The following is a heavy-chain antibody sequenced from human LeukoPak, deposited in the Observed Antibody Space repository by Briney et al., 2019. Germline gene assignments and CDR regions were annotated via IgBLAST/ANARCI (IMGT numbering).Heavy chain of an antibody. D-gene: IGHD2-2*01. CDR1: GFTFSDYY. CDR2: ISSSGHII. Sequence: GGSLRLSCTASGFTFSDYYMSWIRQAPGKGLEWVSYISSSGHIIYYADSVKGRFTTSRDNAKNSLDLQMNSLRVEDTAVYYCARENHVVFDYWGQGTLVTVSS. CDR3: ARENHVVFDY. J-gene: IGHJ4*02. V-gene: IGHV3-11*01.